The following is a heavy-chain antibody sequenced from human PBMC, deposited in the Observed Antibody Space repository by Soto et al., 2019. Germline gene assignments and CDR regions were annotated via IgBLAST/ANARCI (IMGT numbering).Heavy chain of an antibody. V-gene: IGHV3-30*03. J-gene: IGHJ6*02. CDR3: ARDFDILTGYYGNYYYYYGMDV. Sequence: GGSLRLSCAASGFTFSSYGMHWVRQAPGKGLEWVAVISYDGSNKYYADSVKGRFTISRDNSKNTLYLQMNSLRAEDTAVYYCARDFDILTGYYGNYYYYYGMDVWGQGTTVTVSS. CDR2: ISYDGSNK. D-gene: IGHD3-9*01. CDR1: GFTFSSYG.